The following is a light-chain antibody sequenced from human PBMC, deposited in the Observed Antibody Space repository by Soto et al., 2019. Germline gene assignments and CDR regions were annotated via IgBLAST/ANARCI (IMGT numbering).Light chain of an antibody. Sequence: QSVLTQPPSASGTPGQRVTMSCSGSSSNIGSNTVNWYQQLPGTAPKLLIYSNNQRPSGVPDRFTGSKSGTAASLAISGLQSEDEADYYCAVWDDSLNAGVLGGGTKLTVL. V-gene: IGLV1-44*01. J-gene: IGLJ3*02. CDR1: SSNIGSNT. CDR2: SNN. CDR3: AVWDDSLNAGV.